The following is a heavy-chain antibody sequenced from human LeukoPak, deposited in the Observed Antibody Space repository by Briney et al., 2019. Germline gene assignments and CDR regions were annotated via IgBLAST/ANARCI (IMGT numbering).Heavy chain of an antibody. CDR1: GGSISSYY. D-gene: IGHD5-24*01. CDR3: TRVHNYASGIEV. V-gene: IGHV4-4*09. J-gene: IGHJ6*02. Sequence: PSETLSLTCTVSGGSISSYYWSWIRQPPGKGLEWIGYIYTSGSTNYNPSLKSRVTISVDTSKNQFSLKLSSVTAADTAVYYCTRVHNYASGIEVWGQGTTVTVSS. CDR2: IYTSGST.